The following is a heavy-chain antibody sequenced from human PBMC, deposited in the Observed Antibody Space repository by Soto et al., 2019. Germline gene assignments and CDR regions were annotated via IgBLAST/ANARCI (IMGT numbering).Heavy chain of an antibody. D-gene: IGHD4-17*01. CDR1: GYTFTDYF. Sequence: GASVKVSCKAYGYTFTDYFIHWVRQAPGQGLEWMGWISAYNGNTNYAQKLQGRVTMTTDTSTSTAYMELRSLRSDDTAVYYCARDTGTTVTTHWFDPWGQGTLVTVSS. J-gene: IGHJ5*02. V-gene: IGHV1-18*04. CDR3: ARDTGTTVTTHWFDP. CDR2: ISAYNGNT.